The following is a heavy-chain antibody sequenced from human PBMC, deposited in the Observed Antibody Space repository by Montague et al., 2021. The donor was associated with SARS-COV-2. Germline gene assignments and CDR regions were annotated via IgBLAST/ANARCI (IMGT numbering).Heavy chain of an antibody. J-gene: IGHJ6*02. CDR2: IYSGSST. D-gene: IGHD2-2*01. V-gene: IGHV3-53*01. CDR3: ARDDRRTSKWSYGLDV. Sequence: SLRLSFAASGLTVSTNYLTWVRQAPGRGLEWVSVIYSGSSTYYADSVKGRFTVSRDNSKNTVYLQMNSLRVEDTAIYYCARDDRRTSKWSYGLDVWGPGTPVTVSS. CDR1: GLTVSTNY.